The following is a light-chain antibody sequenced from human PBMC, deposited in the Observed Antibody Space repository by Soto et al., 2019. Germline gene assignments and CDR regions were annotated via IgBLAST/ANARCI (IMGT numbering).Light chain of an antibody. CDR2: GAS. Sequence: EIVLTQSPVTLSLSPVERSTLSCKASQSVSSSFLSWYQQKRGQAPRLLMFGASSRATGIPDRFSGSGSGTDFTLTIYRLEPEDFAVYYCQQSGYSPITFGQGTRLEIK. V-gene: IGKV3-20*01. J-gene: IGKJ5*01. CDR3: QQSGYSPIT. CDR1: QSVSSSF.